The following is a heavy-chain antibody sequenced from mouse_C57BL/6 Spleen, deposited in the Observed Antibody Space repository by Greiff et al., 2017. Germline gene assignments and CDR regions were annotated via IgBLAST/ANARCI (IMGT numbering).Heavy chain of an antibody. CDR3: ARDKLQTSYYAMGY. J-gene: IGHJ4*01. CDR1: GYSFTGYY. V-gene: IGHV1-42*01. CDR2: INPSTGGT. Sequence: VQLKQSGPELVKPGASVKISCKASGYSFTGYYMNWVKQSPEKSLEWIGEINPSTGGTTYNQKFKAKATLTVDKSSSTAYMQLKSLTSEDSAVYYCARDKLQTSYYAMGYWGQGTSVTVSS. D-gene: IGHD2-1*01.